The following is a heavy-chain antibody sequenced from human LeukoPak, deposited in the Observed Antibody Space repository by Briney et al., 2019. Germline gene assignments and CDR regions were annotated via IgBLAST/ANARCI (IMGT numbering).Heavy chain of an antibody. CDR3: ARDYNWNYVGHFDY. J-gene: IGHJ4*02. CDR2: ISSSSSYI. V-gene: IGHV3-21*01. CDR1: GFTFSSYS. Sequence: GGSLRLCCAASGFTFSSYSMNWVRQAPGKGLEWVSSISSSSSYIYYADSVKGRFTISRDNAKNSLYLQMNSLRAEDTAVYYCARDYNWNYVGHFDYWGQGTLVTVSS. D-gene: IGHD1-7*01.